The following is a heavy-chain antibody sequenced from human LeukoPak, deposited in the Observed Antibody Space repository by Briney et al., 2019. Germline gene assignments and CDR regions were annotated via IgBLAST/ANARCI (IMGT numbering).Heavy chain of an antibody. J-gene: IGHJ5*02. Sequence: SETLSLACTVSGGSISGYYWSWIRQPPGRGLEWIGSLYTSGSTHYNPSLKSRVTISVDTSKNQFSLRLSSMTAADTAVYYCARRRVEMSIIMEGNWLDPWGQGTLVTVSS. CDR3: ARRRVEMSIIMEGNWLDP. CDR2: LYTSGST. V-gene: IGHV4-4*08. D-gene: IGHD5-24*01. CDR1: GGSISGYY.